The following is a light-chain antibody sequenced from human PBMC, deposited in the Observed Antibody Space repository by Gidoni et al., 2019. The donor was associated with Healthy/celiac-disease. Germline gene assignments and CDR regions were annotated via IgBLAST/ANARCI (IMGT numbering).Light chain of an antibody. CDR2: AAS. CDR1: QSISSY. Sequence: DIQMTQSPSSLSASVGDRVTITCRASQSISSYLNWYQQKPGKAPKLLIYAASSLQSGVPSRFSGSGSGKDFTLTISSRQPEDFATYYCQQSYSTPQTFGQGTKVEIK. CDR3: QQSYSTPQT. V-gene: IGKV1-39*01. J-gene: IGKJ1*01.